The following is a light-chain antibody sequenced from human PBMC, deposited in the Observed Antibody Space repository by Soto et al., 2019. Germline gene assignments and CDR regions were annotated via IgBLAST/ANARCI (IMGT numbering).Light chain of an antibody. CDR2: MGS. J-gene: IGKJ1*01. V-gene: IGKV2-28*01. Sequence: DIVMTQSPLSLPVTPGEPASISCRSSQSLVHSNGYNYLDWYLQKPGQSPQVLIYMGSNRASGVPDRFSGSGSGTDFTLKISRVEAEDVGVYYCRQTLQSRTFGQGTKVEI. CDR3: RQTLQSRT. CDR1: QSLVHSNGYNY.